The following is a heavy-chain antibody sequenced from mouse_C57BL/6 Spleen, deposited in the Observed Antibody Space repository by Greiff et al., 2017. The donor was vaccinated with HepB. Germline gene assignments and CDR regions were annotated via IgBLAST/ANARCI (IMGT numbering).Heavy chain of an antibody. V-gene: IGHV1-55*01. J-gene: IGHJ1*03. CDR1: GYTFTSYW. CDR3: ARPYGTTAVAGDWYFDV. D-gene: IGHD1-1*01. CDR2: IYPGSGST. Sequence: QVQLQQPGAELVKPGASVKMSCKASGYTFTSYWITWVKQRPGQGLEWIGDIYPGSGSTNYNEKFKSKATLTVDTSSSTAYMQLSSLTSEASAVYYCARPYGTTAVAGDWYFDVWGTGTTVTVSS.